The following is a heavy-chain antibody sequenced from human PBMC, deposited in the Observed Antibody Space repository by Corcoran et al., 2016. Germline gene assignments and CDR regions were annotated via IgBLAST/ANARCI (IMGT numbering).Heavy chain of an antibody. J-gene: IGHJ4*02. CDR3: ARAEGTKTYSSDY. V-gene: IGHV3-33*01. D-gene: IGHD1-26*01. CDR1: GFTFSSYG. Sequence: QVQLVESGGGVVQPGRSLRLSCAASGFTFSSYGMHWVRQAPGKGLEWVAVIWYDGRNKYYADSVKDRFTISRDNSKNTLYLQMNSLRAEDTAVYYWARAEGTKTYSSDYWGQGTLVTVSS. CDR2: IWYDGRNK.